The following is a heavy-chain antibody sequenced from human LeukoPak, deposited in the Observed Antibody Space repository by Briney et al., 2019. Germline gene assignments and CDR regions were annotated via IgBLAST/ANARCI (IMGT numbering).Heavy chain of an antibody. J-gene: IGHJ4*02. V-gene: IGHV3-7*01. CDR1: EFSVGSNY. CDR2: INQDGSEK. Sequence: PGGSLRLSCAASEFSVGSNYMTWVRQAPGKGLEWVANINQDGSEKNYVDSVKGRFTISRDNAKKSQYLQMNSLRADDTAVYYCARAHTYDYDSSGLHWGQGTLVTVSS. CDR3: ARAHTYDYDSSGLH. D-gene: IGHD3-22*01.